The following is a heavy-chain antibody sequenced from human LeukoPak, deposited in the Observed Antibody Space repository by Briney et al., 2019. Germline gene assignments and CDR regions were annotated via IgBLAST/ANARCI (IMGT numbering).Heavy chain of an antibody. J-gene: IGHJ4*02. CDR3: ASYTCCGSRYFDY. D-gene: IGHD3-16*02. Sequence: GGSLRLSRAASGFTFTSYAMTWVRQAPGKEPEWLSTISASGANTYYADSVKGRFTISRDNSKNTLYLQMNSLRAEDTAIYYCASYTCCGSRYFDYWGQGTLVTVSS. CDR1: GFTFTSYA. CDR2: ISASGANT. V-gene: IGHV3-23*01.